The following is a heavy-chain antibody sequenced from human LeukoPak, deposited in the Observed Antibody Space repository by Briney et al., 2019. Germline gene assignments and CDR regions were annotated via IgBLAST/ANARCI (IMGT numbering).Heavy chain of an antibody. CDR1: GGSISSSSYY. CDR3: ARGRRRWYNDY. J-gene: IGHJ4*02. V-gene: IGHV4-39*01. CDR2: IYYSGST. D-gene: IGHD4-23*01. Sequence: SETLSLTCTVSGGSISSSSYYWGWIRQPPGKGLEWIGSIYYSGSTYYNPSLKSRVTISVDTSKNQFSLKLSSVTAADTAVYYCARGRRRWYNDYWAREPWTPSPQ.